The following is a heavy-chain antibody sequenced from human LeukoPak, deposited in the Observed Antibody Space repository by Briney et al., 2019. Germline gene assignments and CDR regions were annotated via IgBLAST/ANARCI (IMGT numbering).Heavy chain of an antibody. D-gene: IGHD4-17*01. CDR1: GGSISISNYY. J-gene: IGHJ5*02. CDR3: ARSPQGTATTANWLDP. V-gene: IGHV4-39*07. CDR2: MSYSGRT. Sequence: SETLSPTCTVSGGSISISNYYWGWIRQPPGKGLEWIGSMSYSGRTYYNPSLKTRVTVSLDTSKNQFSLNLIPVTAADTAVYYCARSPQGTATTANWLDPWGQGTLVTVSS.